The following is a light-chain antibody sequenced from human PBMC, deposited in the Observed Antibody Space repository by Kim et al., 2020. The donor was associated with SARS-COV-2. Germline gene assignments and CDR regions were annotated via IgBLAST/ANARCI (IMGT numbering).Light chain of an antibody. V-gene: IGLV3-21*04. CDR3: QVWDSSSDHPV. CDR1: NVGRKS. CDR2: YDS. Sequence: APGTAARITCAGNNVGRKSVHWYQQKPGQAPVLVIDYDSDRPSGIPERFPGSNSGNTATLTISRVEAGDEADYYCQVWDSSSDHPVFGGGTQLTVL. J-gene: IGLJ3*02.